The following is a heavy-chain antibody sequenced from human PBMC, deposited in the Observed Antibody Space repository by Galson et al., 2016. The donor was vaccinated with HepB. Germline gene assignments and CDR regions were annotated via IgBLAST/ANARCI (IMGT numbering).Heavy chain of an antibody. CDR1: GFTFSSSE. CDR3: AKDYYDSSGYRSYWYFDL. Sequence: SLRLSCAASGFTFSSSEMNWLRQAPGKGLEWVSYITGSSDFIKYADSVKGRFTVSRDNAKNTLYVQMHSLRAEDTAVYYCAKDYYDSSGYRSYWYFDLWGRGTLVTVSS. J-gene: IGHJ2*01. V-gene: IGHV3-21*04. CDR2: ITGSSDFI. D-gene: IGHD3-22*01.